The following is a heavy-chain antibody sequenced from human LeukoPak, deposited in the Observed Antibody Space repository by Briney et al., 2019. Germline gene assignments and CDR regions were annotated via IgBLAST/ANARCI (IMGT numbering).Heavy chain of an antibody. CDR2: ISGSGGST. CDR1: EFTFSSYA. CDR3: ARDLVGATTRRFDY. V-gene: IGHV3-23*01. D-gene: IGHD1-26*01. J-gene: IGHJ4*02. Sequence: GGSLRLSCTASEFTFSSYAMSWVRQAPGKGLEWVSAISGSGGSTYNADSVKGRFTISRDNSKNTLYLQMNSLRAEDTAVYYCARDLVGATTRRFDYWGQGTLVTVSS.